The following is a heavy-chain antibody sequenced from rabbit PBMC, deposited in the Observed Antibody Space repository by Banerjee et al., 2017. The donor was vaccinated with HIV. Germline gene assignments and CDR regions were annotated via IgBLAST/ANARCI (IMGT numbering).Heavy chain of an antibody. CDR2: INTSSGNT. J-gene: IGHJ4*01. Sequence: QDQLEESGGDLVKPEGSLTLTCTASGFSFSNKYVMCWVRQAPGKGLEWIACINTSSGNTVYASWAKGRFTISKTSSTTVTLQMTSLTAADTATYFCARDKGYSGWNFNLWGPGTLVTVS. V-gene: IGHV1S45*01. CDR1: GFSFSNKYV. D-gene: IGHD1-1*01. CDR3: ARDKGYSGWNFNL.